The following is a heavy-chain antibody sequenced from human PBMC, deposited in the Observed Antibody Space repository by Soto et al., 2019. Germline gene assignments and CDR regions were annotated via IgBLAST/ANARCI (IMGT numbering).Heavy chain of an antibody. V-gene: IGHV3-30*03. D-gene: IGHD3-10*01. CDR1: GFTFSSYG. CDR3: ARLWFGEFFDY. Sequence: PGGSLRLSCAASGFTFSSYGMHWVRQAPGKGLEWVAVILSDGNNKFYADSVKGRFTISRDNSKNTLYLQMNSLRAEDTAMYYCARLWFGEFFDYWGQGTLVTVSS. J-gene: IGHJ4*02. CDR2: ILSDGNNK.